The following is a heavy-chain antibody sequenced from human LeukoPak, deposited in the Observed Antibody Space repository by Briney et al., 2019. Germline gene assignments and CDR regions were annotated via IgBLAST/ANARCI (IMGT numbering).Heavy chain of an antibody. CDR3: ARRAGIGQAYFDY. CDR2: IYYSGST. Sequence: SETLSLTCTVSGGSISFYYWSWIRHSPGKGLECIGYIYYSGSTYYNPSIKSRVTISVDTSKNQFSLNLDPVTAADTAVYYCARRAGIGQAYFDYWGQGTLVTVSS. CDR1: GGSISFYY. D-gene: IGHD6-13*01. J-gene: IGHJ4*02. V-gene: IGHV4-59*08.